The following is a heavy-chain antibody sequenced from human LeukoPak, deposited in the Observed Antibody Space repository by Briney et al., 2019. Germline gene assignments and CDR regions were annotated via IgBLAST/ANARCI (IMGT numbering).Heavy chain of an antibody. CDR1: GFTFSSYS. CDR3: ASQLSSVAVARGADY. CDR2: ISSSSYI. Sequence: PGGSLRLSCAASGFTFSSYSMNWVRQAPGKGLEWVSSISSSSYIYYADSVKGRFTISRDNAKNSLYLQMNSLRAEDTAVYYCASQLSSVAVARGADYWGQGTLVTVSS. V-gene: IGHV3-21*01. D-gene: IGHD6-19*01. J-gene: IGHJ4*02.